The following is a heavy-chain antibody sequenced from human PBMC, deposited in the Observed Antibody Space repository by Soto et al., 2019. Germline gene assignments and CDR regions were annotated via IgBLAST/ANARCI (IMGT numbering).Heavy chain of an antibody. CDR1: RASLGCHY. CDR2: VHPSGST. Sequence: PSETLSLTCAVFRASLGCHYWAWIRPSPDKGPAWIGEVHPSGSTDYNPSLKSRLTLSLDTSKNQFSLKVASVTAADTAVYFCARGKPXGYRFGPRNFFYYGLDVWGPGTTVTVSS. V-gene: IGHV4-34*01. D-gene: IGHD5-18*01. CDR3: ARGKPXGYRFGPRNFFYYGLDV. J-gene: IGHJ6*02.